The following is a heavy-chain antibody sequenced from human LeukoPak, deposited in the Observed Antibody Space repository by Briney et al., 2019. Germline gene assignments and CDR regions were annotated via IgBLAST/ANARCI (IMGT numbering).Heavy chain of an antibody. CDR3: ARGAYGSGSHNWLDP. CDR1: GGSISSSSYY. Sequence: SETLSLTCTVSGGSISSSSYYWGWIRQPPGKGLEWIGSIYYSGSTYYNPSLKSRVTISVDTSKNQFSLKLSSVTAADTAVYYCARGAYGSGSHNWLDPWGQGTLVTVSS. V-gene: IGHV4-39*07. J-gene: IGHJ5*02. CDR2: IYYSGST. D-gene: IGHD3-10*01.